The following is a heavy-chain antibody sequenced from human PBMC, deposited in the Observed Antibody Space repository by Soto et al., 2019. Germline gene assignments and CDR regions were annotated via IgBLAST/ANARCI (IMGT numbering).Heavy chain of an antibody. CDR1: GGSISSGGYY. J-gene: IGHJ6*03. CDR3: ARELGYYYYYMDV. Sequence: SETLSLTCTVSGGSISSGGYYWSWIRQHPGKGLEWIGYIYYSGSTYYNPSLKSRVTISVDTSKNQFSLKLSSVTAADTAVYYCARELGYYYYYMDVWGKGTTVTVSS. D-gene: IGHD7-27*01. V-gene: IGHV4-31*03. CDR2: IYYSGST.